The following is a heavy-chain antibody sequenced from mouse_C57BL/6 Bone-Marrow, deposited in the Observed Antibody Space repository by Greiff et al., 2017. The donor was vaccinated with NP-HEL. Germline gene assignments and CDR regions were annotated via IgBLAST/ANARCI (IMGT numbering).Heavy chain of an antibody. Sequence: QVQLQQPGAELVKPGASVKMSCKASGYTFTSYWITWVKQRPGQGLEWIGDIYPGCGSTNYNEKFKSKATLTVDTSSSTAYMQLSSLTSEDSAVYYCARLDTTVVAHWYFDVWGTGTTVTVSS. J-gene: IGHJ1*03. CDR2: IYPGCGST. CDR1: GYTFTSYW. D-gene: IGHD1-1*01. CDR3: ARLDTTVVAHWYFDV. V-gene: IGHV1-55*01.